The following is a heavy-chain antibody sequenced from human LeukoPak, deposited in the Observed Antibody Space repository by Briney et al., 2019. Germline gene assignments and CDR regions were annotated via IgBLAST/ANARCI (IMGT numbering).Heavy chain of an antibody. D-gene: IGHD2-2*01. Sequence: PSETLSLTCTVSGGSINSNYWSWIRQPPGKGLEWVACISHNGNTDYNTSLKTRVTISVDTSKSQISLKLSSVTAADTAIYYCARHYSTDPFDYWGQGTPVTVSS. CDR1: GGSINSNY. CDR3: ARHYSTDPFDY. V-gene: IGHV4-59*08. CDR2: ISHNGNT. J-gene: IGHJ4*02.